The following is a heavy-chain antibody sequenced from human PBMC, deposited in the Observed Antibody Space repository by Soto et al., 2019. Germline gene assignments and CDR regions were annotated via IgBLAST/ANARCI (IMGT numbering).Heavy chain of an antibody. V-gene: IGHV1-69*13. CDR3: ARDSLAVRPSYYYYGMDV. CDR2: IIPIFGTA. CDR1: GGTFSSYA. D-gene: IGHD6-6*01. Sequence: GASVKLSCKASGGTFSSYAISWVRQAPGQGLEWMGGIIPIFGTANYAQKFQGRVTITADESTSTAYMELSSLRSEDTAVYYCARDSLAVRPSYYYYGMDVWGQGTTVTVSS. J-gene: IGHJ6*02.